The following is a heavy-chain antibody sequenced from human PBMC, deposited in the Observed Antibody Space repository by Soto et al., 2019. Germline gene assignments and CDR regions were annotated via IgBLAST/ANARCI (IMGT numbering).Heavy chain of an antibody. CDR3: ARETGENWTYEAH. V-gene: IGHV4-4*07. CDR2: ITINGNT. Sequence: XGTLALTFRVPGADVRDFSWSWIRQPAGKGLEWIGRITINGNTQKNPSFKSRVTMSIDTSRNHFSLNLQSATAADTALYYCARETGENWTYEAHCGPRTLVTVSS. D-gene: IGHD1-7*01. J-gene: IGHJ1*01. CDR1: GADVRDFS.